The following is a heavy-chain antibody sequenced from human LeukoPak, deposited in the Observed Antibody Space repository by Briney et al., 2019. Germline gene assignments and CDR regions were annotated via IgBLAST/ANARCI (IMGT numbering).Heavy chain of an antibody. CDR1: GGSINGYY. CDR3: ARDRSSSYTRGWFDP. D-gene: IGHD6-13*01. J-gene: IGHJ5*02. Sequence: PSETLSLTCTVSGGSINGYYWSWIRQPAGKGLEWIGRIYNSESINYNPPLKSRVTMSIDTSKNQFSLKLNSVTAADTAVYYCARDRSSSYTRGWFDPWGQGALVTVSS. V-gene: IGHV4-4*07. CDR2: IYNSESI.